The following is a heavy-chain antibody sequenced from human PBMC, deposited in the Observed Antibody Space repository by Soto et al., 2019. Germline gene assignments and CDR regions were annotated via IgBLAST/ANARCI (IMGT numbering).Heavy chain of an antibody. Sequence: GGSLRLSCAASGFTFSSYAMSWVRQAPGKGLEWVSAISGSGGSTYYADSVKGRFTISRDNSKNTLYLQMNSLRAEDTAVYYCAKRNHSGYPYYYYGMDAWGQGTTVTVSS. D-gene: IGHD3-22*01. CDR3: AKRNHSGYPYYYYGMDA. J-gene: IGHJ6*02. CDR2: ISGSGGST. V-gene: IGHV3-23*01. CDR1: GFTFSSYA.